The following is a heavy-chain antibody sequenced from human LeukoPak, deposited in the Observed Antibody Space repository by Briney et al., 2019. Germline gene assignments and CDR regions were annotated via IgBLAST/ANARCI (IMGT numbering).Heavy chain of an antibody. D-gene: IGHD1-26*01. Sequence: GGSLRLSCAASGFTFSSYGMHWVRQAPGKGLEWVSGISDNAATTDYADSVKGRFTISRDNSKTTLYLHMSTLRAEDSAIYYCTKGRYYNKDAFDVWGQGTMVTVSS. CDR1: GFTFSSYG. CDR3: TKGRYYNKDAFDV. CDR2: ISDNAATT. V-gene: IGHV3-23*01. J-gene: IGHJ3*01.